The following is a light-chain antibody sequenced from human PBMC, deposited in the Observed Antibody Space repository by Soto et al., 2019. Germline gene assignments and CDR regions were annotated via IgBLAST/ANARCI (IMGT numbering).Light chain of an antibody. Sequence: DIQMTQSPASLSASVGDRVTISCRASQSIGRNLNWYQRKPGKAPTLLMFTSSNLQSGVPSRFSGSGSGTDFILTISSLQPEDFATYYCQQSYSTPPTFGQGTKVDIK. CDR1: QSIGRN. V-gene: IGKV1-39*01. CDR3: QQSYSTPPT. CDR2: TSS. J-gene: IGKJ1*01.